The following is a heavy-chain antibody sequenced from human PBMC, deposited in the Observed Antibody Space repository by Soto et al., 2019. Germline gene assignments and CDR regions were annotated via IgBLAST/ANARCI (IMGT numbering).Heavy chain of an antibody. CDR3: ARRGYSYGYHYYYGMDV. D-gene: IGHD5-18*01. CDR1: GFTFSSYG. Sequence: LRLSCAASGFTFSSYGMHWVRQAPGKGLEWVAVIWYDGSNKYYADSVKGRFTISRDNSKNTLYLQMNSLRAEDTAVYYCARRGYSYGYHYYYGMDVWGQGTTVTVSS. J-gene: IGHJ6*02. V-gene: IGHV3-33*01. CDR2: IWYDGSNK.